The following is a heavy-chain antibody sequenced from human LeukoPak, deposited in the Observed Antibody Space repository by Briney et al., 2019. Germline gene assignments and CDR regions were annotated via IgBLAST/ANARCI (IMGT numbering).Heavy chain of an antibody. Sequence: GRSLRLSCAASGFTFSSYGMHWVRQAPGKGLEWVAVISYDGSSKYYADSVKGRFTISRDNSKNTLYLQMNSLRAEDTAVYYCAKDWAAAGTGYYYYYYGMDVWGQGTTVTVSS. CDR1: GFTFSSYG. D-gene: IGHD6-13*01. CDR2: ISYDGSSK. CDR3: AKDWAAAGTGYYYYYYGMDV. J-gene: IGHJ6*02. V-gene: IGHV3-30*18.